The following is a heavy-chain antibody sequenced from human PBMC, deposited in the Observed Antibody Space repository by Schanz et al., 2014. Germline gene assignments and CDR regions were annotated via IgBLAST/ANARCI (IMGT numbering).Heavy chain of an antibody. J-gene: IGHJ4*02. CDR3: ARGTDWNLHY. D-gene: IGHD1-1*01. CDR2: IWSDGSGK. V-gene: IGHV3-33*01. CDR1: GFTFSSYG. Sequence: QVQLVESGGGVVQPGRSLRLSCAASGFTFSSYGMHWVRQAPGKGLEWVAVIWSDGSGKYYADSVKGRFTISRDSPKNTLYLQMNSLRAEDTAVYYCARGTDWNLHYWGQGALVTVSS.